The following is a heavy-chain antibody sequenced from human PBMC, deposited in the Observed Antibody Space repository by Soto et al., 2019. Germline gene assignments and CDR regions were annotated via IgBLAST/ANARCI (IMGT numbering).Heavy chain of an antibody. V-gene: IGHV4-4*02. CDR2: IYHSGST. J-gene: IGHJ4*02. Sequence: SLPCAVSGASISGDNWWSWVRQPPGKGLEWIGEIYHSGSTNYNPSLKSRVTISVDKSKNQFSLKLSSVTAADTAVYYCARVSSSVMLRGVIINWGQGTLVTVSS. CDR1: GASISGDNW. CDR3: ARVSSSVMLRGVIIN. D-gene: IGHD3-10*01.